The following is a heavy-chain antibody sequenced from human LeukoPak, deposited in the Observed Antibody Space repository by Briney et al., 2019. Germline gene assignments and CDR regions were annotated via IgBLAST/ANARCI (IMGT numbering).Heavy chain of an antibody. CDR3: ARHLRGVIPHFDY. J-gene: IGHJ4*02. D-gene: IGHD3-10*01. V-gene: IGHV4-31*03. CDR2: IYYSGST. CDR1: GGSISSGGYY. Sequence: KPSETLSLTCTVSGGSISSGGYYWSWIRQHPGKGLEWIGYIYYSGSTYYNPSLKSRVTISVDTSKNQFSLRLSSVTAADTAVYYCARHLRGVIPHFDYWGQGNLVTVSS.